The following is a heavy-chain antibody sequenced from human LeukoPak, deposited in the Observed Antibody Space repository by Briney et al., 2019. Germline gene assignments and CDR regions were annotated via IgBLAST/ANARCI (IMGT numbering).Heavy chain of an antibody. V-gene: IGHV4-4*07. Sequence: SETLSLTCSVSGGSISDYYWSWIRQPAGRGLEWIGHIYSSGSTHYNPSLKSRVTMSVDTSKNQFSLNLKSVTAADTAVYFCARGGYIYGYWGQGSLVIVSS. CDR3: ARGGYIYGY. CDR1: GGSISDYY. D-gene: IGHD5-12*01. CDR2: IYSSGST. J-gene: IGHJ4*02.